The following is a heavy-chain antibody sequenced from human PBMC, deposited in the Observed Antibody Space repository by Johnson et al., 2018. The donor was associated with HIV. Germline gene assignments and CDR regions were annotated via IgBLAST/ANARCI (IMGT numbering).Heavy chain of an antibody. CDR3: ARAGDYDAFDI. J-gene: IGHJ3*02. V-gene: IGHV3-23*04. CDR2: ISGRGGST. D-gene: IGHD3-16*01. CDR1: GFTFSSYA. Sequence: VQLVESGGGLIQPGGSLRLSCEASGFTFSSYAMNWVRQAPGKGLEWVSAISGRGGSTYYADSVKGRFSISRDNSKNTRYLQMNSLRAEDTAVYYCARAGDYDAFDIWGQGTMVTVSS.